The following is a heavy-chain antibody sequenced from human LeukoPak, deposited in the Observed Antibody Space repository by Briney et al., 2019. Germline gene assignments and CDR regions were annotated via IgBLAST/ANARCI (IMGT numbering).Heavy chain of an antibody. V-gene: IGHV1-2*02. CDR2: INPNSGGT. CDR1: GYTFTGYY. CDR3: ARDISIVGATPYYFDY. J-gene: IGHJ4*02. Sequence: ASVTVSCKASGYTFTGYYMHWVRQAPGQGLEWMGWINPNSGGTNYAQKFQGRVTMTRDTSISTAYMELSRLRSDDTAVYYCARDISIVGATPYYFDYWGQGTLVTVSS. D-gene: IGHD1-26*01.